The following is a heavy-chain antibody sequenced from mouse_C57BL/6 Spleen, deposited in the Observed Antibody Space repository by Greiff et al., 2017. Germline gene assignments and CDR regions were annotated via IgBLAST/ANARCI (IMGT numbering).Heavy chain of an antibody. CDR3: AKHSLIYDGYYGAMDY. V-gene: IGHV2-9*01. Sequence: VKLMESGPGLVAPSQRLSITCTVSGFSLTSYGVDWVRQPPGKGLEWLGVIWGGGSTNYNSALMSRLSISKDNSKSQVFLKMNSLQTDDTAMYYCAKHSLIYDGYYGAMDYWGQGTSVTVSS. CDR1: GFSLTSYG. CDR2: IWGGGST. J-gene: IGHJ4*01. D-gene: IGHD2-3*01.